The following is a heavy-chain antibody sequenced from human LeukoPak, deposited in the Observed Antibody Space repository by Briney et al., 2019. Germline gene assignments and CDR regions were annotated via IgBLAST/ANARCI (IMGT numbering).Heavy chain of an antibody. D-gene: IGHD3-9*01. J-gene: IGHJ4*02. CDR3: ARVVLRYFDWLFGSLPD. V-gene: IGHV4-39*07. CDR2: IYYSGST. Sequence: SETLSLTCTVSGVSISSSSYYWGWIRQPPGKGLEWFGSIYYSGSTYYNPSLKSRVTISVDTSKNQFSLKLSSVTAADTAVYYCARVVLRYFDWLFGSLPDWGQGTLVTVSS. CDR1: GVSISSSSYY.